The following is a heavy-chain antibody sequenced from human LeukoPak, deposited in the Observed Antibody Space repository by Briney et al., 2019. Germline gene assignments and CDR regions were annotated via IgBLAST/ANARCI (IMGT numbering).Heavy chain of an antibody. CDR1: GGSISTTNW. D-gene: IGHD3-22*01. CDR3: ARTHYYESSGYYGFEY. V-gene: IGHV4-4*02. Sequence: PSGTLSLTCGVSGGSISTTNWWSWVRQPPGQGLEWIGEISLSGLTNYSPSLKSRVTISVDTSKNQFSLKLSSVTAADTAVYYCARTHYYESSGYYGFEYWGQGTLVTVSS. CDR2: ISLSGLT. J-gene: IGHJ4*02.